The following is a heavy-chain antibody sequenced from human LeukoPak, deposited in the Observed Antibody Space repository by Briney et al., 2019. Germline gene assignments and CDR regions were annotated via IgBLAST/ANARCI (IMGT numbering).Heavy chain of an antibody. D-gene: IGHD6-13*01. Sequence: GGSLRLSCVASGFTFSSFWMSWVRQAPGKGLEFVANIDQDGSVRNYVDSVKGRFINSRDNAKNSLYLQMDSLRAEDTAVYFCARDPGSSSFDYWGLGTPVTVSS. CDR2: IDQDGSVR. V-gene: IGHV3-7*01. CDR1: GFTFSSFW. CDR3: ARDPGSSSFDY. J-gene: IGHJ4*02.